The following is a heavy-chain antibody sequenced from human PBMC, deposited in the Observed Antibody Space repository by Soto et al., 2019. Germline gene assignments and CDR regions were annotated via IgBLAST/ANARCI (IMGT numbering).Heavy chain of an antibody. J-gene: IGHJ6*02. Sequence: GASVKVSCKASGYPFTGPYIYWVRQAPGQGLEWMGWINPSSGGTEFAEKFQGRVTVTRDTSIRTVFLELSSLRSEDTAVYYCARDARGYCSGGSCLGMDVWGQGTTVTVSS. CDR2: INPSSGGT. CDR3: ARDARGYCSGGSCLGMDV. V-gene: IGHV1-2*02. D-gene: IGHD2-15*01. CDR1: GYPFTGPY.